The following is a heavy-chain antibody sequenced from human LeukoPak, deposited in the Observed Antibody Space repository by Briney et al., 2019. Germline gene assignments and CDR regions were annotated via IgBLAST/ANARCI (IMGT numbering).Heavy chain of an antibody. V-gene: IGHV3-48*01. CDR1: GLTFSIYS. CDR3: ARDLYPGY. Sequence: PGGSLRLSCTASGLTFSIYSMNWVRQAPGKGLEWVSYISSSSNTIHYADSVKGRFTISRDNAKNSLYLQMNSLRAEDTGVYYCARDLYPGYWGQGTLVTVSS. CDR2: ISSSSNTI. J-gene: IGHJ4*02. D-gene: IGHD3-16*01.